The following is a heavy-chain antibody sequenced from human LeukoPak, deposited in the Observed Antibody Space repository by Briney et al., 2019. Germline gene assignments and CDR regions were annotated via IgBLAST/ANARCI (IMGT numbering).Heavy chain of an antibody. D-gene: IGHD3-22*01. V-gene: IGHV3-74*01. J-gene: IGHJ3*02. CDR3: ARVLAQHPITMIVVGVGAFDI. Sequence: HPGGSLRLSCAASGFTFSSYWMHWVRQAPGKGLLWVSRINSDGSNTTYADSVKGRFTISRDNAKNSLYLQMNSLRAEDTAVYYCARVLAQHPITMIVVGVGAFDIWGQGTMVTVSS. CDR1: GFTFSSYW. CDR2: INSDGSNT.